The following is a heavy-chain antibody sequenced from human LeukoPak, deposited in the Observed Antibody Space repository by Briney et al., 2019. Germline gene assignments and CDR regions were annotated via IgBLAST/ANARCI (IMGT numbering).Heavy chain of an antibody. Sequence: GGSLRLSCAASGFTFDDYTMHWVRQAPRKGLEWVSLISWDGGSTYYADSVKGRFTISRDNSKNSLYLQMNSLRTEDTALYYCAKHGDCGGDCFFDYWGQGTLVTVSS. CDR1: GFTFDDYT. CDR2: ISWDGGST. CDR3: AKHGDCGGDCFFDY. J-gene: IGHJ4*02. V-gene: IGHV3-43*01. D-gene: IGHD2-21*02.